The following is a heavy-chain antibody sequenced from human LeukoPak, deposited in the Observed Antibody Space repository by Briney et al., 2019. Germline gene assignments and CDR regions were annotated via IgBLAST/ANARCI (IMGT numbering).Heavy chain of an antibody. V-gene: IGHV4-59*12. CDR3: ARGDRPGSGSYYKGPLRY. D-gene: IGHD3-10*01. CDR1: GGSISSYY. CDR2: IYYSGST. J-gene: IGHJ4*02. Sequence: PSETLSLTCTVSGGSISSYYWSWIRQPPGKGLEWIGYIYYSGSTNYNPSLKSRVTISVDTSKNQFSLKLSSVTAADTAVYYCARGDRPGSGSYYKGPLRYWGQGTLVTVSS.